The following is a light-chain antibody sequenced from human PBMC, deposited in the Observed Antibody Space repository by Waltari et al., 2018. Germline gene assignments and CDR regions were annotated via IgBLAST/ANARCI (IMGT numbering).Light chain of an antibody. V-gene: IGLV2-11*01. J-gene: IGLJ1*01. CDR2: DVS. CDR1: RSDVGGDNA. CDR3: CSYAGTYTFFV. Sequence: QSARTQPRSVSGSPGQSVTISCTGSRSDVGGDNAVSCYQPFPGTGPKVLIYDVSKRRSGVPDRFSGSKSGNTASLTISGLQAEDEAAYYCCSYAGTYTFFVFGSGTEVTVL.